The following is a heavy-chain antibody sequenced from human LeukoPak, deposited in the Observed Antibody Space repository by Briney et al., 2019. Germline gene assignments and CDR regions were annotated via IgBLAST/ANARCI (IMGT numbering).Heavy chain of an antibody. CDR1: GFTFSSYW. Sequence: GGSLRLSCAASGFTFSSYWMSWVRQAPGKGLEWVANIKQDGSNKYYADSVKGRFTISRDNSKNTLYLQMNSLRAEDTAVYYCARDRVANYFDYWGQGTLVTVSS. D-gene: IGHD2-15*01. CDR3: ARDRVANYFDY. CDR2: IKQDGSNK. J-gene: IGHJ4*02. V-gene: IGHV3-7*01.